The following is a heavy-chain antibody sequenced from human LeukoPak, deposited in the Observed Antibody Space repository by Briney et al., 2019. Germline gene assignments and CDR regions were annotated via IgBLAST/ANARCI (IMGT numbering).Heavy chain of an antibody. J-gene: IGHJ3*02. V-gene: IGHV4-34*01. CDR2: INHSGST. CDR3: ASAMIGVPDDAFDI. Sequence: PSETLSLTCAVYGGSFSGYYWSWIRQPPGKGLEWIGEINHSGSTNYNPFLKSRVTISVDTSKNQFSLKLSSVTAADTAVYYCASAMIGVPDDAFDIWGQGTMVTVSS. CDR1: GGSFSGYY. D-gene: IGHD3-22*01.